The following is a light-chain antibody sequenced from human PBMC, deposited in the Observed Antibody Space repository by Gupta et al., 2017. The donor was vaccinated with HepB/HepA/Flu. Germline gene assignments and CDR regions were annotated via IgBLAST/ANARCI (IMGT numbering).Light chain of an antibody. J-gene: IGKJ4*01. CDR2: WAS. V-gene: IGKV4-1*01. CDR1: QSLLFRSNNKNY. Sequence: DIVMTQSPDSLAVSLGERATINCKSSQSLLFRSNNKNYLAWYQQKPGQPPKLLIYWASTRESGVPDRFSGSGSGTDFSLTISSLQAEDVAVYYCQQFFSTLFSFGGGTKVEIK. CDR3: QQFFSTLFS.